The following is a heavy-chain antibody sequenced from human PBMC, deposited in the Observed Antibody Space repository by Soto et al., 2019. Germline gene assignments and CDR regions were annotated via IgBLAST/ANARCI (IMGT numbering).Heavy chain of an antibody. D-gene: IGHD2-2*01. CDR2: ISGSGGST. CDR1: GFTLSSYA. V-gene: IGHV3-23*01. Sequence: PGRSVRLSCAASGFTLSSYAMSWVRQAPGKGLEWVSAISGSGGSTYYADSVKGRFTISRDNSKNTLYLQMNSLRAEDTAVYYCAKGQLLGTHWGQGTLVTVSS. CDR3: AKGQLLGTH. J-gene: IGHJ4*02.